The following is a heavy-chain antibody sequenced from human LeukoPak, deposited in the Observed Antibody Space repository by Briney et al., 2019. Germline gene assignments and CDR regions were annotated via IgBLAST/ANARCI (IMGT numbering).Heavy chain of an antibody. J-gene: IGHJ6*02. CDR3: AKDNLGDFWSGYYGMDV. Sequence: GGSLRLSCAASGFTFSSYAMSWVRQAPGKGLEWVSATSGSGGSTYYADSVKGRFTISRDNSKNTLYLQMNSLRAEDTAVYYCAKDNLGDFWSGYYGMDVWGQGTTVTVSS. CDR2: TSGSGGST. CDR1: GFTFSSYA. V-gene: IGHV3-23*01. D-gene: IGHD3-3*01.